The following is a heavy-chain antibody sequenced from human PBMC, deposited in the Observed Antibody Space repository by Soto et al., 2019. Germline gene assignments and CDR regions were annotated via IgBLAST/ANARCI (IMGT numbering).Heavy chain of an antibody. CDR2: ISAYNGNT. V-gene: IGHV1-18*04. Sequence: GASVKVSCKASGYTFTSYGISCVRQAPGQGLEWMGWISAYNGNTNYAQKLQGRVTMTTDTSTSTAYMELRSLRSDDTAVYYCARDTYYGSGSYYKTQTYYYYGMDVWGQGTTVTV. J-gene: IGHJ6*02. CDR1: GYTFTSYG. CDR3: ARDTYYGSGSYYKTQTYYYYGMDV. D-gene: IGHD3-10*01.